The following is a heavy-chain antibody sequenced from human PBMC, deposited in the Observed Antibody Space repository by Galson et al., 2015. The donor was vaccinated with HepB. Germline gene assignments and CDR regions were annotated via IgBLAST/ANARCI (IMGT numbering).Heavy chain of an antibody. J-gene: IGHJ4*02. CDR1: GFTFSTYW. Sequence: SLRLSCAASGFTFSTYWMNWVRQAPGKGPEWVAHIKPDGSEKFYVDSVKGRFTISRDNSKNTLYLQMNSLRAEDTAVYYCAREGGGIVVVPAAMKLFDYWGQGTLVTVSS. D-gene: IGHD2-2*01. CDR2: IKPDGSEK. CDR3: AREGGGIVVVPAAMKLFDY. V-gene: IGHV3-7*01.